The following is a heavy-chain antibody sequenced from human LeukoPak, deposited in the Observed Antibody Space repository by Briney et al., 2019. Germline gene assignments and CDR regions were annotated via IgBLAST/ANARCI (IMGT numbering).Heavy chain of an antibody. J-gene: IGHJ3*02. CDR2: ITSSSSYI. CDR1: GFTFSSYT. CDR3: ARDSVSRRIAASGIDAFDI. Sequence: GGSLRLSCAASGFTFSSYTMNWVRQAPGKGLEWVSSITSSSSYIHYADSVKGRFTISRDNAKNSLYLQMNSLRAEDTAVYFCARDSVSRRIAASGIDAFDIWGQGTMVTVSS. D-gene: IGHD6-13*01. V-gene: IGHV3-21*01.